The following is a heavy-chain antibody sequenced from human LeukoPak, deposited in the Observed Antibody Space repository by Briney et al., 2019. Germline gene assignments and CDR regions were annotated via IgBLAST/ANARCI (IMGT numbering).Heavy chain of an antibody. CDR3: ARAGGYSYGPQYNWFDP. CDR1: GGSIGSYY. CDR2: IYYSGST. V-gene: IGHV4-59*01. Sequence: SETLSLTCIVSGGSIGSYYWSWIRQPPGKGLEWIGYIYYSGSTNYNPSLKSRVTISLDTSKNQFSLKLSSVTAADTAMYYCARAGGYSYGPQYNWFDPWGQGTLVTVSS. D-gene: IGHD5-18*01. J-gene: IGHJ5*02.